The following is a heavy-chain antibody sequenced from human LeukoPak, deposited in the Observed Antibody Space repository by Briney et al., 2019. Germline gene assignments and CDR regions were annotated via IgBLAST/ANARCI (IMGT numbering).Heavy chain of an antibody. CDR3: ARGITGTTVFDY. V-gene: IGHV4-59*01. CDR2: IYYSGST. D-gene: IGHD1-7*01. J-gene: IGHJ4*02. Sequence: XXXLXXIGYIYYSGSTNYNPSLKSRVTISVDTSKNQFSLNLSSVTAADTAVYYCARGITGTTVFDYWGQGTLVTVSS.